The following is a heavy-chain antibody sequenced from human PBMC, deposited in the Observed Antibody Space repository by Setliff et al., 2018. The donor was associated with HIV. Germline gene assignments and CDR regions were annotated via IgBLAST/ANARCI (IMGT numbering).Heavy chain of an antibody. CDR2: ITGSGFTT. CDR1: GFTFSGYA. CDR3: AKLKAKWLSPILQNFFGP. V-gene: IGHV3-23*01. D-gene: IGHD3-22*01. J-gene: IGHJ5*02. Sequence: GGSLRLSCAASGFTFSGYAMTWIRQAPGEGLEWVSTITGSGFTTYYADSLKGRFTISRDNSKSTLYLQMNSLRAEDTAIYYCAKLKAKWLSPILQNFFGPWGQG.